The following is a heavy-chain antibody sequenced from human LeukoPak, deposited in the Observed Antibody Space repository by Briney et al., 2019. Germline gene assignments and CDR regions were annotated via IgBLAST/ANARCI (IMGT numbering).Heavy chain of an antibody. CDR2: VYYSGSI. J-gene: IGHJ5*02. D-gene: IGHD4/OR15-4a*01. Sequence: SETLSLTCSVSGDSITSGAYYWAWLRQPPGKGLEWIGSVYYSGSIKYNPSLKGRVSISRDMSKNQFSLNLNSVNATNTAVYYCARRDYAAWFDPWGQGTLVTVSS. CDR3: ARRDYAAWFDP. V-gene: IGHV4-39*07. CDR1: GDSITSGAYY.